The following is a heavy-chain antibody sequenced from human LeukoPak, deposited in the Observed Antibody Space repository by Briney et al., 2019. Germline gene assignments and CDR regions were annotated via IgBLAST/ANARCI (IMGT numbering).Heavy chain of an antibody. V-gene: IGHV1-69*13. CDR1: GGTFSSYA. Sequence: SVKVSCKASGGTFSSYAISWVRQAPGQGLEWIGGIIPIFGTANYAQKFQGRVTITAGESTSTAYMELSSLRSEDTAVYYCARGGGYGDYPDAFDIWGQGTMVTVSS. CDR2: IIPIFGTA. J-gene: IGHJ3*02. D-gene: IGHD4-17*01. CDR3: ARGGGYGDYPDAFDI.